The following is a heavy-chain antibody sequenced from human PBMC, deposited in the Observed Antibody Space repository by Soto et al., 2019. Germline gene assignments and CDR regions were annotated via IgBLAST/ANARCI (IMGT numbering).Heavy chain of an antibody. D-gene: IGHD6-13*01. CDR2: FDPEDGET. Sequence: ASAKVSCKVSGYTLTELSMHWVRQAPVKGLEWVGGFDPEDGETIYAQKFQGRVTMTEDTSTDTAYMELSSLRSEDTAVYYCTTDLSSWYGGYWGQGTLVNVSS. V-gene: IGHV1-24*01. CDR1: GYTLTELS. J-gene: IGHJ4*02. CDR3: TTDLSSWYGGY.